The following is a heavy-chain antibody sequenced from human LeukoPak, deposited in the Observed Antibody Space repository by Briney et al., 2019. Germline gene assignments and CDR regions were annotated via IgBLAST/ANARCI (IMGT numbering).Heavy chain of an antibody. Sequence: SETLSLTCTVPGDSISTYYWSWIRQPPGKGLEWIGYISSSGTSNYNPSLKSRVTISIDTSKNQYSLKVTSVTAADTAVYYCARDLAYKGAYWGQGTLVTVSS. CDR3: ARDLAYKGAY. V-gene: IGHV4-59*01. CDR1: GDSISTYY. J-gene: IGHJ4*02. D-gene: IGHD1-14*01. CDR2: ISSSGTS.